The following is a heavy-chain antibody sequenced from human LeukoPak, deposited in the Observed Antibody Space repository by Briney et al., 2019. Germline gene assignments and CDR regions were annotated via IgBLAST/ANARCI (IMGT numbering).Heavy chain of an antibody. J-gene: IGHJ4*02. D-gene: IGHD1-26*01. CDR1: GFTFSNYA. Sequence: GGSLRLSCAASGFTFSNYAMRWVRQAPGKGLEWVSGISGSGDSTYYADSVKGRFTISRDNSKNTLYLQMNSVRAEDTAVYYCASSVGGIYSKDYWGQGILVTVSS. V-gene: IGHV3-23*01. CDR3: ASSVGGIYSKDY. CDR2: ISGSGDST.